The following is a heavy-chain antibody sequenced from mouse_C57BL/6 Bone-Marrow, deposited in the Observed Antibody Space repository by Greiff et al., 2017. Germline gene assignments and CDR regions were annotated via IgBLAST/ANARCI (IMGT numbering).Heavy chain of an antibody. J-gene: IGHJ3*01. CDR1: GYTFTSYW. CDR2: IDPSDSYT. V-gene: IGHV1-69*01. D-gene: IGHD1-1*01. Sequence: QVQLQQPGAELVMPGASVKLSCKASGYTFTSYWMHWVKQRPGQGLEWIGEIDPSDSYTNYNKKFKGKSTLTVYKSSSTAYMQLSSLTSEDSAVYYCAREGFITTVPFAYWGQGTLVTVSA. CDR3: AREGFITTVPFAY.